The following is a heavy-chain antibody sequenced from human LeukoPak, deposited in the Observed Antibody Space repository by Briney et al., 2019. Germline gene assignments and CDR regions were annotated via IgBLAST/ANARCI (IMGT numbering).Heavy chain of an antibody. Sequence: SETLSLTCTVSGGYISSYYWSWIRQPPGKGLEWIGYIYTSGSTNYNPSLKSRVTISVDTSKNQFSLKLSSVTAADTAVYYCARTYYYDSSGYYLSDYWGQGTLVTVSS. CDR3: ARTYYYDSSGYYLSDY. CDR1: GGYISSYY. V-gene: IGHV4-4*09. CDR2: IYTSGST. D-gene: IGHD3-22*01. J-gene: IGHJ4*02.